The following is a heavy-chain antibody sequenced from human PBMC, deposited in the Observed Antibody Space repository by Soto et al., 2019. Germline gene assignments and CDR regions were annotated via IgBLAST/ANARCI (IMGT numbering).Heavy chain of an antibody. D-gene: IGHD3-9*01. CDR3: ASLSYYDFLTGHYLDY. V-gene: IGHV5-10-1*01. Sequence: GESLKISCKGSGYSFTSYWISWVRQMPGKGLEWMGRIDPSDSYTNYSPSFQGHVTISADKSISTAYLHLNSLKSEDTAIYYCASLSYYDFLTGHYLDYWGQGALVTVSS. CDR2: IDPSDSYT. J-gene: IGHJ4*02. CDR1: GYSFTSYW.